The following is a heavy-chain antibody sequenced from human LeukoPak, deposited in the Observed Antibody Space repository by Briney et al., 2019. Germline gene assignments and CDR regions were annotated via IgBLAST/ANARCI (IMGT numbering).Heavy chain of an antibody. CDR1: GFTFSSYA. Sequence: GGSLRLSCAASGFTFSSYAMSWVRQAPGKGLEWVAAISGSGGSTYYADSVKGRFTISRDNFKNTLYLQMNSLRAEDTAVYYCAKGTEEMATIYFDYWGQGTLVTVSS. CDR2: ISGSGGST. CDR3: AKGTEEMATIYFDY. D-gene: IGHD5-24*01. V-gene: IGHV3-23*01. J-gene: IGHJ4*02.